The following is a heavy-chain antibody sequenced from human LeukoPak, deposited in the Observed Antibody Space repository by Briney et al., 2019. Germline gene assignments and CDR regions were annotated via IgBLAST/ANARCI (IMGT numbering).Heavy chain of an antibody. CDR3: ARHDSSGYYSDY. CDR1: GGSISSSSYY. V-gene: IGHV4-39*01. D-gene: IGHD3-22*01. J-gene: IGHJ4*02. CDR2: IYYSGST. Sequence: EPSETLSLTCTVSGGSISSSSYYWGWLRQPPGKGLEWIGSIYYSGSTYYNPSLKSRVTISVDTSKNQFSLKLSSVTAADTAVYYCARHDSSGYYSDYWGQGTLVTVSS.